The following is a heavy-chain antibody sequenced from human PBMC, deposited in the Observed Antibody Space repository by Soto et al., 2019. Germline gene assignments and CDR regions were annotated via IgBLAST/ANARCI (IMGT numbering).Heavy chain of an antibody. D-gene: IGHD3-3*01. CDR2: INWNSGSI. J-gene: IGHJ4*02. CDR3: AKDIRIFGVALAPFDY. V-gene: IGHV3-9*01. CDR1: GFTFDDYA. Sequence: PGGSLRLSCAASGFTFDDYAMHWVRQAPGKGLEWVSGINWNSGSIGYADSVKGRFTISRDNAKNSLYLQMNSLRAEDTALYYCAKDIRIFGVALAPFDYWGQGTLVTVSS.